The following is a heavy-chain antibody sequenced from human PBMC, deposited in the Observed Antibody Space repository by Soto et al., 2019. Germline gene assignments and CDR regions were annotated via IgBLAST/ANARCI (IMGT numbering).Heavy chain of an antibody. CDR1: GFTFSSYA. CDR2: ISYDGSNK. CDR3: ARDRYYYDSSGYYYSFYYYGMDV. D-gene: IGHD3-22*01. Sequence: GGSLRLSCAASGFTFSSYAMHWVRQAPGKGLEWVAVISYDGSNKYYADSVKGRFTISRDNSKNTLYLQMNSLRAEDTAVYYCARDRYYYDSSGYYYSFYYYGMDVWGQGTTVTVSS. V-gene: IGHV3-30-3*01. J-gene: IGHJ6*02.